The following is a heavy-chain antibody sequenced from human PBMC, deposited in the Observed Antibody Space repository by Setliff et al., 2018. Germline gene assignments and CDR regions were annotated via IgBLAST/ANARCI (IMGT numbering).Heavy chain of an antibody. D-gene: IGHD3-3*01. CDR3: ARVSGFLYVDV. CDR2: IYTDGST. Sequence: SETLSLTCTVSDDSISSRHYYWSWIRQPAGKGLEWLGRIYTDGSTKYNPSLNSRVTMSVDTTKNQFSLKLTSVTAADTAVYYCARVSGFLYVDVWGKGTTVTVSS. J-gene: IGHJ6*03. V-gene: IGHV4-61*02. CDR1: DDSISSRHYY.